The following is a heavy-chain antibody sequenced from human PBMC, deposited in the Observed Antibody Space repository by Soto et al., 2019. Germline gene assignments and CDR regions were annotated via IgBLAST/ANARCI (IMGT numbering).Heavy chain of an antibody. J-gene: IGHJ6*02. V-gene: IGHV1-69*01. Sequence: QVQLVQSGAEVKKPGSSVKVSCKASGGTFSSYAISWVRQAPGQGLEWMGGIIPIFGTANYAQKFQGRVTITADESTSTAYMELSSLRSADTAVYYCARGVIVVVPAAILDYYYGMDVWGQGTTVTVSS. D-gene: IGHD2-2*02. CDR1: GGTFSSYA. CDR3: ARGVIVVVPAAILDYYYGMDV. CDR2: IIPIFGTA.